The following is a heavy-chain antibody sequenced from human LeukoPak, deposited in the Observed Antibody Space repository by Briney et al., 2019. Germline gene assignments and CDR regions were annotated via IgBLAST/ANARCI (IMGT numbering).Heavy chain of an antibody. J-gene: IGHJ3*02. Sequence: GGSLRLSCAASGFTFSSYDMHWVRQATGKGLEWVSAIGTAGDTYYPGSVKGRFTISGENAKNSLYLQMNSLRAGDTAVYYCARGLYYYDSSGYPEAFDIWGQGTMVTVSS. CDR1: GFTFSSYD. V-gene: IGHV3-13*01. D-gene: IGHD3-22*01. CDR2: IGTAGDT. CDR3: ARGLYYYDSSGYPEAFDI.